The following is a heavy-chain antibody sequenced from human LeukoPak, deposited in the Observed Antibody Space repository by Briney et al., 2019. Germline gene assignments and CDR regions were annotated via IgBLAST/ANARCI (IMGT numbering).Heavy chain of an antibody. V-gene: IGHV5-51*01. CDR2: IYPGDSDT. CDR3: ARKPHSSSWYSNWFDP. D-gene: IGHD6-13*01. CDR1: GYSFTSYW. J-gene: IGHJ5*02. Sequence: GESLKISCKGSGYSFTSYWIGWVRQVPGKGLEWMGIIYPGDSDTRYSPSFQGQVTISADKSISTAYLQWSSLKASDTAMYYCARKPHSSSWYSNWFDPWGQGTLVTVSS.